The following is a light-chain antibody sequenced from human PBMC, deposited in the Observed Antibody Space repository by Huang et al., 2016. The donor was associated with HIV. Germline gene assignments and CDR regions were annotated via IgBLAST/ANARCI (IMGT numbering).Light chain of an antibody. J-gene: IGKJ3*01. V-gene: IGKV1-27*01. CDR3: QKYNNAPRT. CDR1: QGIANH. CDR2: AAS. Sequence: DIQMTQSPSSLSASVGDRVTISCRASQGIANHLAWYQQRPGKAPKLLIYAASALQSGVPSRCSGSGSGTDFTLTISSLQPEDVATYFCQKYNNAPRTFGPGTKVEVK.